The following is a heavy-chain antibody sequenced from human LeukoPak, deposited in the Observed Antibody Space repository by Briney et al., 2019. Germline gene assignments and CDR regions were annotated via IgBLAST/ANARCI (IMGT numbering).Heavy chain of an antibody. CDR2: INHSGNT. V-gene: IGHV4-30-4*08. Sequence: SETLSLTCSVSGGSLSSDDDYWRWARQPPGKGLEWLGYINHSGNTYYIPSLRSRATISIATSKIRFSLELSSVIAADTAIYYCARYTVTNLLDYWGQGTLVTVSS. CDR1: GGSLSSDDDY. D-gene: IGHD4-17*01. J-gene: IGHJ4*02. CDR3: ARYTVTNLLDY.